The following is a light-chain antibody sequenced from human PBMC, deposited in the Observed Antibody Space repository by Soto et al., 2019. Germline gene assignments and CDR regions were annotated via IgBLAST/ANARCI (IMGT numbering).Light chain of an antibody. CDR3: QQYSSSPVT. CDR2: GAS. CDR1: QSVSSSY. Sequence: EIVLTQSPGTLSLSLGERSTLSCISSQSVSSSYLAWYQQKPGQAPRLLIYGASSRATGIPDRFSGSGSGTDFTLTISRLEPEDFAVYFCQQYSSSPVTFGQGTKVDIK. J-gene: IGKJ1*01. V-gene: IGKV3-20*01.